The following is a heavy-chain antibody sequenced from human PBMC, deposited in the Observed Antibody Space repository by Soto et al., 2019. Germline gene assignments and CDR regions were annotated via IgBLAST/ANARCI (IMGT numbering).Heavy chain of an antibody. CDR1: GGSISSGDYY. CDR3: AISLEYCSGGSCYPEGPFDY. CDR2: IYYSGST. D-gene: IGHD2-15*01. J-gene: IGHJ4*02. V-gene: IGHV4-30-4*01. Sequence: SETLSLTCTVSGGSISSGDYYWSWIRQPPGKGLEWIGYIYYSGSTYYNPSLKSRVTISVDTSKNQFSLKLSSVTAADTAVYYCAISLEYCSGGSCYPEGPFDYWGQGTLVTVSS.